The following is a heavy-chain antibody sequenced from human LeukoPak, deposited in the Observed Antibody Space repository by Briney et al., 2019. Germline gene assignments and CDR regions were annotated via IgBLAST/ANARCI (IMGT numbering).Heavy chain of an antibody. V-gene: IGHV1-69*13. CDR3: ACPKTPMEAVAGTSPFDY. D-gene: IGHD6-19*01. Sequence: VASVKVSCKASGGTFSSYAISWVRQAPGQGLEWMGGIIPIFGTANYAQKFQGRVTITADESTSTAYMKLSSLRSEDTAVYYCACPKTPMEAVAGTSPFDYWGQGTLVTVSS. CDR2: IIPIFGTA. CDR1: GGTFSSYA. J-gene: IGHJ4*02.